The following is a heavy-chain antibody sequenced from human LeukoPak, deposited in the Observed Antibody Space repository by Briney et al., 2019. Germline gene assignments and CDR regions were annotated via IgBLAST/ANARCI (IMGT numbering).Heavy chain of an antibody. CDR2: IYYSGST. J-gene: IGHJ6*03. D-gene: IGHD4-17*01. Sequence: PSETLSLTCTVSGGSISSYYWSWIRQPPGKGLEWIGYIYYSGSTNYNPSLKSRVTISVDTSKNQFSLKLSSVTAVDTAVYYCARDTATVFYYYMDVWGKGTTVTVSS. CDR1: GGSISSYY. V-gene: IGHV4-59*01. CDR3: ARDTATVFYYYMDV.